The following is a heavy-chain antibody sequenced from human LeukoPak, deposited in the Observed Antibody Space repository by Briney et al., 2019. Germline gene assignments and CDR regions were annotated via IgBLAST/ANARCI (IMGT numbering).Heavy chain of an antibody. CDR1: GYTFTGYY. V-gene: IGHV1-2*02. CDR3: ARDSITAPHCYDY. Sequence: EASVKVSCKASGYTFTGYYMHWVRQAPGQGLEWMGWINPNTGGTDYTPKFQGRVTMTSDSSVSAVFVELSSLKSDDTAVYYCARDSITAPHCYDYWGQGTLVTVSS. D-gene: IGHD2-21*01. CDR2: INPNTGGT. J-gene: IGHJ4*02.